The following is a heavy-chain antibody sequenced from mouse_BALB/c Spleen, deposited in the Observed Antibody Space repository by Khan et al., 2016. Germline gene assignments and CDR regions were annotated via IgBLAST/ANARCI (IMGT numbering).Heavy chain of an antibody. CDR2: IYPGDGDT. CDR1: GYAFSSYW. Sequence: QVQLQQSGAELVRPGSSVKISCKASGYAFSSYWMNWVKQRPGQGLEWIGQIYPGDGDTNYNGKFKGKATLTADKSSSTAYMQLSSLTSEDSAVYFCAKLTGTREAVDDWGQGTSVTGAS. CDR3: AKLTGTREAVDD. J-gene: IGHJ4*01. V-gene: IGHV1-80*01. D-gene: IGHD4-1*01.